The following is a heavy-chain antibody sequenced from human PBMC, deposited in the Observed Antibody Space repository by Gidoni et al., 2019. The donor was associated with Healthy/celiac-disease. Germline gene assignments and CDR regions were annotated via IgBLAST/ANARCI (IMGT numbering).Heavy chain of an antibody. V-gene: IGHV1-69*06. CDR1: GGTFSSYA. Sequence: SGAEVKKPGSSVKVSCKASGGTFSSYAISWVRQAPGQGLEWMGGIIPIFGTANYAQKFQGRVTITADKSTSTAYMELSSLRSEDTAVYYCARSGDWGSYRYKGFDYWGQGTLVTVSS. CDR2: IIPIFGTA. J-gene: IGHJ4*02. CDR3: ARSGDWGSYRYKGFDY. D-gene: IGHD3-16*02.